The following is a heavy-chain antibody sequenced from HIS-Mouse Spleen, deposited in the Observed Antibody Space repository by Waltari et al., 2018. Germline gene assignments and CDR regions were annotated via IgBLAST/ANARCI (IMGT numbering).Heavy chain of an antibody. J-gene: IGHJ5*02. CDR2: IYYSGST. CDR1: GGSISSSSYY. D-gene: IGHD3-22*01. CDR3: ARDLGSGSGYYYWFDP. Sequence: QLQLQESGPGLVKPSETLSLTCTVSGGSISSSSYYWGWIRQPPGKGLEWIGSIYYSGSTYYTQSLKSRVTISVDTSKNQFSLKLSSVTAADTAVYYCARDLGSGSGYYYWFDPWGQGTLVTVSS. V-gene: IGHV4-39*07.